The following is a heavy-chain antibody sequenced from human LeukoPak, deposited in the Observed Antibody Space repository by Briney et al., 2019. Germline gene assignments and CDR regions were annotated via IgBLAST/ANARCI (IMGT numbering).Heavy chain of an antibody. J-gene: IGHJ4*02. V-gene: IGHV5-51*01. CDR3: ARPGRIVGATGGVDY. D-gene: IGHD1-26*01. CDR2: IYPGDSDT. Sequence: GEPLQISCKGSGSRFTSYWIGWVRQMPGKGLEWMGIIYPGDSDTRYSPSFQGQVTISADKSISTAYLQWSSLEASDTAMYYCARPGRIVGATGGVDYWGQGTLVTVSS. CDR1: GSRFTSYW.